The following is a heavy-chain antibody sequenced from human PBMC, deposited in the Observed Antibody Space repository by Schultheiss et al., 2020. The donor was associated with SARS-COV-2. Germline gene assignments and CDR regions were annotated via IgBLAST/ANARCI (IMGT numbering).Heavy chain of an antibody. V-gene: IGHV4-61*08. Sequence: GSLRLSCTVSGGSISSGGYYWSWIRQPPGKGLEWIGYIYYSGSTNYNPSLKSRVTISVDTSKNQFSLKLSSVTAADTAVYYCARCSLFGYMDVWGKGTTVTVSS. CDR2: IYYSGST. CDR1: GGSISSGGYY. D-gene: IGHD3-10*02. J-gene: IGHJ6*03. CDR3: ARCSLFGYMDV.